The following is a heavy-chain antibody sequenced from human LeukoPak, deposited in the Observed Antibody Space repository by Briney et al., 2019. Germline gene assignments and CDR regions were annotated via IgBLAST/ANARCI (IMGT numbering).Heavy chain of an antibody. CDR1: GGSISSSSDY. J-gene: IGHJ4*02. CDR2: ILYSGST. D-gene: IGHD5-24*01. V-gene: IGHV4-39*07. Sequence: SETLSLTCTVSGGSISSSSDYWGWIRQPPGKGLEWIGSILYSGSTSYNPSLKSRVTISVDTSKNQFSLKLSSVTAADTAVYYCARARLRDIDYWGQGTLVTVSS. CDR3: ARARLRDIDY.